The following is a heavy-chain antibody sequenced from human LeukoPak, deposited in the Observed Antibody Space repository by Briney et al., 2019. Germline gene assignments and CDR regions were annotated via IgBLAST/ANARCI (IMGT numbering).Heavy chain of an antibody. V-gene: IGHV3-30*02. Sequence: GGSLRLSCAASGFTFSSYGMHWVRQTPGKGLEWVAFMQYDGSKTYYTDSVKGRFTISRDNSKNTLWLQMNSLRPEDTALYYCSPLVPFDYWGQGTLVTVSS. CDR3: SPLVPFDY. CDR2: MQYDGSKT. CDR1: GFTFSSYG. D-gene: IGHD6-13*01. J-gene: IGHJ4*02.